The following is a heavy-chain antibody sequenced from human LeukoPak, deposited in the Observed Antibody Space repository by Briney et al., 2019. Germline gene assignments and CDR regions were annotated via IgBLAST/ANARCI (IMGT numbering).Heavy chain of an antibody. CDR3: ARGGSGVLGDY. CDR2: INAGNGNT. J-gene: IGHJ4*02. Sequence: ASVKVSCKASGYTFTSYAMHWVRQAPGQRLEWMGWINAGNGNTKYSQKFQGRVTITRDTSASTAYMELSSLRSEDTAEYYCARGGSGVLGDYWGQGTLVTVSS. CDR1: GYTFTSYA. V-gene: IGHV1-3*01. D-gene: IGHD2-8*02.